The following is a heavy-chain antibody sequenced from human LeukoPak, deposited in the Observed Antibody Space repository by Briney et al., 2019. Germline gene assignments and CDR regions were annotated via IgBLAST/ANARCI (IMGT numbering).Heavy chain of an antibody. D-gene: IGHD5-18*01. J-gene: IGHJ4*02. CDR2: INHYGST. CDR1: GGSFSGYY. V-gene: IGHV4-34*01. CDR3: ARAYRAHQTFHSYHFFDF. Sequence: SETLSLTCAVYGGSFSGYYWNGIRQPPGKGLEWIGEINHYGSTKYSPSLKSRVTISGDTSKNQFSLRLNSVTAADTAVYYCARAYRAHQTFHSYHFFDFWGRGTLVTVSS.